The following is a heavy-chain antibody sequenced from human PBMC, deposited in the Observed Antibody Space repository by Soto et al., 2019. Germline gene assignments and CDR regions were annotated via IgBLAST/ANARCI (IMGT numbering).Heavy chain of an antibody. CDR3: AKDGSQDSSRHX. D-gene: IGHD3-22*01. CDR2: ISCDGGRT. Sequence: GGSLRLSFAASGFTFTNYALNWVRQAPGKGLEGVAGISCDGGRTHYEDSVKVRFTISRDNSKNKLYLQMNSMRVEDTAVYYCAKDGSQDSSRHXSGQGTLFTVSX. CDR1: GFTFTNYA. V-gene: IGHV3-23*01. J-gene: IGHJ4*02.